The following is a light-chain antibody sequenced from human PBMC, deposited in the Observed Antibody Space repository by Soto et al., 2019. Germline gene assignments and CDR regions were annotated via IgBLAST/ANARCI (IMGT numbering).Light chain of an antibody. Sequence: AIQMTQSPSSLSASVGDRVTISCRASQVIGNDLAWYQQKPGKAPRLLIFAASNLQSGVPSRFSGSGSGTDFTLTISRLQPEDFATYYCLQFYNFSWTFGQGTKVDSK. CDR3: LQFYNFSWT. CDR2: AAS. CDR1: QVIGND. V-gene: IGKV1-6*01. J-gene: IGKJ1*01.